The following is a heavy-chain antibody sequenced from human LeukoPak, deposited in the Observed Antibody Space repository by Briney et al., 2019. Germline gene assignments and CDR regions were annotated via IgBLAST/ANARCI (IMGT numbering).Heavy chain of an antibody. V-gene: IGHV4-59*01. Sequence: PSETLSLACTVSDGSITNYDWSWVRQPPGKGLEFIGHVHYSGTANYNPSLRSRVTISIDTSKKHFFLKLKSVTAADTAVYYCARGYGDFRVEGRYFHSWGQGTLVTVSS. CDR1: DGSITNYD. J-gene: IGHJ4*02. CDR2: VHYSGTA. CDR3: ARGYGDFRVEGRYFHS. D-gene: IGHD4-17*01.